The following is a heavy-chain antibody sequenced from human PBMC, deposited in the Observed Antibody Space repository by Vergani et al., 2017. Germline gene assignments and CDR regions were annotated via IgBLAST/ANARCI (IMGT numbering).Heavy chain of an antibody. Sequence: VQLVQSGAEVKKPGESLKISCQISGYSFTTYGIGGVRQMPGKGLEWMGIIHPADSDTRYSPSFQGQVTISVDKSISTAYLQRSSLRASDSAMYYCARLYGRDSSGSKYFDYWGQGTLVTVSS. CDR2: IHPADSDT. CDR3: ARLYGRDSSGSKYFDY. D-gene: IGHD3-22*01. J-gene: IGHJ4*02. CDR1: GYSFTTYG. V-gene: IGHV5-51*01.